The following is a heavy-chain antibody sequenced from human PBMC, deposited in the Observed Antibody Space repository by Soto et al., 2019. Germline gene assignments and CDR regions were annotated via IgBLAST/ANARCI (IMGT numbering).Heavy chain of an antibody. V-gene: IGHV1-3*01. CDR1: GYTFTSYA. CDR3: ARDEYRSGTPLLDY. J-gene: IGHJ4*02. CDR2: INAGNGNT. Sequence: GPSVKDSCKASGYTFTSYAMHWVRQAPGQRLEWMGWINAGNGNTIYSQKFQGRVTITRDTSASTAYMELSSLRSEDTAVYYCARDEYRSGTPLLDYWGQGTLVTVS. D-gene: IGHD3-10*01.